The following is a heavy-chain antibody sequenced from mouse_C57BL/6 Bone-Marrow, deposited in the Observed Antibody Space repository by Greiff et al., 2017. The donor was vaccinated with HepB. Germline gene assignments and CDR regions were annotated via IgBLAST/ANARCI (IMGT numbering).Heavy chain of an antibody. CDR1: GYTFTSYW. J-gene: IGHJ4*01. Sequence: QVQLQQPGAELVKPGASVKVSCKASGYTFTSYWMHWVKQRPGQGLEWIGMIHPNSGSTNYNEKFKSKATLTVDKSSSTAYMQLSSLTSEDSAVYYCARDDGYYDPAMDYWGQGTSVTVSS. CDR3: ARDDGYYDPAMDY. CDR2: IHPNSGST. D-gene: IGHD2-3*01. V-gene: IGHV1-64*01.